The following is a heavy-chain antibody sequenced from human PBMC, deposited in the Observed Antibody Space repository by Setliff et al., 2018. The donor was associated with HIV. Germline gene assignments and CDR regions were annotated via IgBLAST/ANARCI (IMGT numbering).Heavy chain of an antibody. CDR2: INHSGST. Sequence: SETLSLTCAVYGGSFSGYYWSWIRQPPGKGLEWIGEINHSGSTNYNPSLESRVTKSVDTSKNQFSLKLSSVTAADTAVYYCARGPYYYDSSGYYHWGQGTLVTVSS. CDR3: ARGPYYYDSSGYYH. J-gene: IGHJ4*02. D-gene: IGHD3-22*01. V-gene: IGHV4-34*01. CDR1: GGSFSGYY.